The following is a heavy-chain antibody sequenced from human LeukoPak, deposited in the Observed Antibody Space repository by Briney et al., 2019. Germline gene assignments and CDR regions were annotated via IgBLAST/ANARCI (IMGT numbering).Heavy chain of an antibody. J-gene: IGHJ4*02. V-gene: IGHV3-21*01. D-gene: IGHD2-8*02. CDR3: ARDSPYGTAGY. CDR1: GFTFSNYN. CDR2: ISSSSSYI. Sequence: GGSLRLSCAASGFTFSNYNMNWVRQAPGKGLEWVSSISSSSSYIYCADSVKGRFTISRDNTKNSLYLQRNSLRAEDTAVYYCARDSPYGTAGYWGQGTLVTVSS.